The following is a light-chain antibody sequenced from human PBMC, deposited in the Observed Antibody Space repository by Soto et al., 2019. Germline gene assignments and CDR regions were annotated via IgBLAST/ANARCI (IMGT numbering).Light chain of an antibody. CDR3: QQRSNWPPIT. Sequence: EIVLTQSPATLSVSAGVRATLSCRASQSVSSYLAWYQQKPGQAPRLLIYDASNRATGIPARFSGSGSGTDFTLTISSLEPEDFAVYYCQQRSNWPPITFGQGTRLEIK. J-gene: IGKJ5*01. CDR2: DAS. CDR1: QSVSSY. V-gene: IGKV3-11*01.